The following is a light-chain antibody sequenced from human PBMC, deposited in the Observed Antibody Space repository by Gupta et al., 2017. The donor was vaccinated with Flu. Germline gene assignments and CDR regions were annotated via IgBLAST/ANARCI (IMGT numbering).Light chain of an antibody. CDR2: RDT. Sequence: SYELTPPPPVSLSPGQTASITCSGEKLGDKYTNWYQQKPGQYPVLVIYRDTKRPSGIPERFSGSNSGNTATLTISGTQAMDEADYYCQAWDSIAVFGGGTKLTVL. J-gene: IGLJ2*01. V-gene: IGLV3-1*01. CDR1: KLGDKY. CDR3: QAWDSIAV.